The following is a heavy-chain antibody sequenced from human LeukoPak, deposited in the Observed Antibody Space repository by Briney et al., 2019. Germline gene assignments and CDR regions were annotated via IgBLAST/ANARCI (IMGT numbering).Heavy chain of an antibody. CDR2: ISSSGSTI. J-gene: IGHJ3*02. CDR1: GFTFSSYE. CDR3: ARFCGGDCYFRQDAFDI. V-gene: IGHV3-48*03. Sequence: GGSLRLSCAASGFTFSSYEMNWVRQAPGKGLEWVSYISSSGSTIYYADSMKGRFTISRDNAKNSLYLQMNSLRAEDTAVYYCARFCGGDCYFRQDAFDIWGQGTMVTVSS. D-gene: IGHD2-21*02.